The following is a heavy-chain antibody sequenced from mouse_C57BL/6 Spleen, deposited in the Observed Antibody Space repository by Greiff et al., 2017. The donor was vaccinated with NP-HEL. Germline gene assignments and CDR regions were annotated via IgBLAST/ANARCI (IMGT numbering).Heavy chain of an antibody. CDR3: ARCPYYGSSYWYFDV. Sequence: QVQLKESGAELVRPGTSVKVSCKASGYAFTNYLIEWVKQRPGQGLEWIGVINPGSGGTNYNEKFKGKATLTADKSSSTAYMQLSSLTSEDSAVYFCARCPYYGSSYWYFDVWGTGTTVTVSS. D-gene: IGHD1-1*01. CDR2: INPGSGGT. J-gene: IGHJ1*03. CDR1: GYAFTNYL. V-gene: IGHV1-54*01.